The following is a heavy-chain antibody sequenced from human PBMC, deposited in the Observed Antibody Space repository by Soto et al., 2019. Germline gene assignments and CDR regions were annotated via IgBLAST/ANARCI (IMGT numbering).Heavy chain of an antibody. D-gene: IGHD3-22*01. CDR1: GGTFSSYA. Sequence: VKVSCKASGGTFSSYAISWVRQAPGQGLEWMGGIIPIFGTANYAQKFQGRVTITADESTSTAYMELSSLRSEDTAVYYCARARQTYYYDSSGYSPFDYWGQGTLVTVSS. V-gene: IGHV1-69*01. J-gene: IGHJ4*02. CDR2: IIPIFGTA. CDR3: ARARQTYYYDSSGYSPFDY.